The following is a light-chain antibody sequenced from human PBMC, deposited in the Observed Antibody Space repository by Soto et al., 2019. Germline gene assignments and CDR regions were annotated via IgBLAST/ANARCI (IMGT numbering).Light chain of an antibody. CDR3: QQYNSYWT. CDR1: QSIKSW. V-gene: IGKV1-5*03. J-gene: IGKJ1*01. Sequence: DIQMTQSPSTLSASVGDRVTITCRGSQSIKSWLAWYPQKPGKATKLLIYKASSLESGVPSRFSGSGSGTEFTLTISSLQPDDFATYYCQQYNSYWTFGQGTKVDIK. CDR2: KAS.